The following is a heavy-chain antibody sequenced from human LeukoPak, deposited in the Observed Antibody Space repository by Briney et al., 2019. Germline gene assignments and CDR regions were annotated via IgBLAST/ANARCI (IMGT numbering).Heavy chain of an antibody. CDR2: INPNSGGT. J-gene: IGHJ6*03. CDR1: GYTFTGYY. CDR3: ARGTNSYYYYYMDV. V-gene: IGHV1-2*02. Sequence: ASVKVSCKASGYTFTGYYMHWVRQAPGQGLEWMGWINPNSGGTNYAQKFQGRVTMTRDTSISTAYMELSRLRSDDTAVYYCARGTNSYYYYYMDVWGKGTTVTVSS.